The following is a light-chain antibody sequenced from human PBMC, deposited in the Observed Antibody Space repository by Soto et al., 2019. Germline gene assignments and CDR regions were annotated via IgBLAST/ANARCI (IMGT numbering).Light chain of an antibody. V-gene: IGKV3-20*01. CDR1: QSVSSSY. Sequence: EIVLTQSPGTLSLSPGERATLSCRASQSVSSSYLAGYQQKPGQAPRPLIYGASSRATGIPDRFSGSGSGTEFTLTISRLEPEDFAVYYCQQYGSSPATFGGGTKVEIK. CDR3: QQYGSSPAT. J-gene: IGKJ4*01. CDR2: GAS.